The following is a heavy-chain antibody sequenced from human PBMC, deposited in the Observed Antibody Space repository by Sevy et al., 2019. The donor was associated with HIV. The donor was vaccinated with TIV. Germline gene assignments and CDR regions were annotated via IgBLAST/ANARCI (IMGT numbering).Heavy chain of an antibody. CDR3: ARADFDSSTFFYYYGMDV. V-gene: IGHV1-8*02. J-gene: IGHJ6*02. Sequence: ASVKVSCKASGYTFSGYDINWVRQATGQGLEWMGWMNPDSGRRGYAPKFQGRVTMTTNTSIDTAYMELRRLRSEDSAVYYCARADFDSSTFFYYYGMDVWGQGTTVTVSS. CDR2: MNPDSGRR. D-gene: IGHD6-13*01. CDR1: GYTFSGYD.